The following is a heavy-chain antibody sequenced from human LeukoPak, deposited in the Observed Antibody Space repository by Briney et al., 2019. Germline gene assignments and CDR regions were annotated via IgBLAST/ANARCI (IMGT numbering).Heavy chain of an antibody. D-gene: IGHD6-6*01. CDR1: GFTFSSYG. J-gene: IGHJ6*02. CDR3: AKDMRYSSSLRGSYYYYYGMDV. Sequence: GGSLRFSCAASGFTFSSYGMHWVRQAPGKGLEWVAVISYDGSNKYYADSVKGRFTISRDNSKNTLYLQMNSLRAEDTAVYYCAKDMRYSSSLRGSYYYYYGMDVWGQGTTVTVSS. CDR2: ISYDGSNK. V-gene: IGHV3-30*18.